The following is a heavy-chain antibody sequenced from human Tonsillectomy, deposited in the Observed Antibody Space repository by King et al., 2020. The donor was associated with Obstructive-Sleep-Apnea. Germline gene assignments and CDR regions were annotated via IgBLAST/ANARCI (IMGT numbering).Heavy chain of an antibody. J-gene: IGHJ5*02. Sequence: VQLVESGGGLVQPGGSLRLSCAASGFTFSSYWMHWVRQAPGKGLVWVSRINSDGSSTSYADSVKGRFTITRDNAKNTLYLQMNSLRAEDTAVYYCARDRSYYYDSSGYNNWFDPWGQGTLVTVSS. V-gene: IGHV3-74*01. CDR1: GFTFSSYW. D-gene: IGHD3-22*01. CDR2: INSDGSST. CDR3: ARDRSYYYDSSGYNNWFDP.